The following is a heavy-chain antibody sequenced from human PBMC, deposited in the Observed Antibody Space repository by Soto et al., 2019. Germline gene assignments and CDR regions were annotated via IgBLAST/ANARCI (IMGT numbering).Heavy chain of an antibody. Sequence: QLQLQESGPGLVKPSETLSLTCIISGGSFNSYNYYWDWIRQPPGKGLEWIGSKHYSGNTYYNPSPENRVTISEDTSRNHLSLNLDSVTAADTAIYYCATRRETSWFDPWGRGALVTVSS. V-gene: IGHV4-39*02. CDR3: ATRRETSWFDP. CDR1: GGSFNSYNYY. J-gene: IGHJ5*02. CDR2: KHYSGNT.